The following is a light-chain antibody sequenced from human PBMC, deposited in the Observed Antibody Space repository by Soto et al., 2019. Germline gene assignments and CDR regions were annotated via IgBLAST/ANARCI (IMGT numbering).Light chain of an antibody. J-gene: IGKJ4*01. CDR3: QQYNVWPLT. CDR1: QSVGGH. CDR2: GAS. V-gene: IGKV3-15*01. Sequence: EIVMTQSPATLSVSPGERATLSCRASQSVGGHLAWFQQKPGQAPRLLIYGASTRATDIPARFSGSGSGTEFTLTISSLQSEDVAVYYCQQYNVWPLTFGGGTKVEIK.